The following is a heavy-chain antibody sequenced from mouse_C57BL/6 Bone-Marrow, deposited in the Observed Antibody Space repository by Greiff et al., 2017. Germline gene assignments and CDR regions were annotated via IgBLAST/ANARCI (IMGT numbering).Heavy chain of an antibody. D-gene: IGHD5-1*01. CDR2: FHPYNDDT. CDR1: GYTFTTYP. Sequence: VQVVASGAELVKPGASVKMSCKASGYTFTTYPIEWMKQNHGKSLEWIGNFHPYNDDTKYNEKFKGKATLTVEKSSNTVYLELSRLTSDDSAVYYCARSSTFFYYFDYWGQGTTLTGSS. CDR3: ARSSTFFYYFDY. V-gene: IGHV1-47*01. J-gene: IGHJ2*01.